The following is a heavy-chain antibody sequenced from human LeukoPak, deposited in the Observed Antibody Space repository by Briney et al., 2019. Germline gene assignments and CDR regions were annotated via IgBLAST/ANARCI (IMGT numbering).Heavy chain of an antibody. V-gene: IGHV4-38-2*01. Sequence: QVQLQESGPGLVKPSETLSLTCAVSGYSISSGYSWGWVRQPPGKGLAWVGSIYHSGSTYYNPSLKSRVTISLDTSKNQLSLKVSSVTAADTAVHYCARLSSDGYNSLTYWGQGTLVTVSS. CDR1: GYSISSGYS. D-gene: IGHD5-24*01. J-gene: IGHJ4*02. CDR2: IYHSGST. CDR3: ARLSSDGYNSLTY.